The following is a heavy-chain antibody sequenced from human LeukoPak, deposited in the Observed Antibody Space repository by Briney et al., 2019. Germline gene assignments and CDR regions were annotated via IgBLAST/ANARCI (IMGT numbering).Heavy chain of an antibody. CDR1: GFTFSDYY. CDR2: ISSSGSTI. CDR3: ASNFDYGDRTGWFDP. V-gene: IGHV3-11*01. Sequence: GGSLRLSCAASGFTFSDYYMSWIRQAPGKGLEWVSYISSSGSTIYYADSVKGRFTISRDNAKNSLYLQMNSLRAEDTAVYYCASNFDYGDRTGWFDPWGQGTLVTVSS. J-gene: IGHJ5*02. D-gene: IGHD4-17*01.